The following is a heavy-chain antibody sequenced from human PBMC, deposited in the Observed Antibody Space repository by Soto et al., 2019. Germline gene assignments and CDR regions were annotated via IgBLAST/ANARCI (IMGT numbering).Heavy chain of an antibody. CDR3: ARDAAGYCSSTSCYGYYYYGMDV. CDR1: GGSISSGGYY. J-gene: IGHJ6*02. V-gene: IGHV4-31*03. Sequence: SETLSLTCTVSGGSISSGGYYWSWIRQHPGKGLEWIGYIYYSGSTYYNPSLKSRVTISVDTSKNQFSLKLSSVTAADTAVYYCARDAAGYCSSTSCYGYYYYGMDVWGQGTTVTV. D-gene: IGHD2-2*03. CDR2: IYYSGST.